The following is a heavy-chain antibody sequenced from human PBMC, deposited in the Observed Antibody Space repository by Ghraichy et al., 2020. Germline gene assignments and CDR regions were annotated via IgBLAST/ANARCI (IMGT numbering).Heavy chain of an antibody. CDR3: TTGRDSSGYYSFDY. V-gene: IGHV3-15*01. Sequence: GGSLRLSCAASGFTFSNAWMSWVRQAPGKGLEWVGRIKSKTDGGTTDYAAPVKGRFTISRDDSKNTLYLQMNSLKTEDTAVYYCTTGRDSSGYYSFDYWGQGTLVTVSS. CDR1: GFTFSNAW. D-gene: IGHD3-22*01. J-gene: IGHJ4*02. CDR2: IKSKTDGGTT.